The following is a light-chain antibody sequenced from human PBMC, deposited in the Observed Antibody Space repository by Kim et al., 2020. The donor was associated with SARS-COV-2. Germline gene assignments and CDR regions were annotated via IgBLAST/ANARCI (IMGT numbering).Light chain of an antibody. CDR1: QSIRSW. CDR3: QQYNSYSWT. CDR2: MAS. J-gene: IGKJ1*01. Sequence: ASVGDMVTMTGWARQSIRSWLAWYQQKPGKAPKLLVYMASSVQTGVPSRFSGSGSGTEFTLTISSLQPDDVAAYYCQQYNSYSWTFGEGTKVDIK. V-gene: IGKV1-5*03.